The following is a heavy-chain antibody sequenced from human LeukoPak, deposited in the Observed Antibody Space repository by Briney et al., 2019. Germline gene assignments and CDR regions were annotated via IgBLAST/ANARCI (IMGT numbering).Heavy chain of an antibody. Sequence: GGSLRLSCAASGFTFDSYGMNWVRQAPGKGLEWISSISSSSTYIYYADSMKGRFTISRDNAKNSLYLQMNSLRAEDTAVYYCARAYCSSTRCSYYFDSWGQGTLVTVSS. CDR1: GFTFDSYG. J-gene: IGHJ4*02. V-gene: IGHV3-21*01. CDR2: ISSSSTYI. D-gene: IGHD2-2*01. CDR3: ARAYCSSTRCSYYFDS.